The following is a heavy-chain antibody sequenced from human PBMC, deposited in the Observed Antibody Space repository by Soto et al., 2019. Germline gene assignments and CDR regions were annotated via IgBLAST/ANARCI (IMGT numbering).Heavy chain of an antibody. J-gene: IGHJ5*02. V-gene: IGHV3-21*01. CDR3: ARSSGVRETYRNWFDP. Sequence: GGSLRLSCAASGFNFNDHDMNWVRQAPGKGLEWVSCINPDSGYIYYSESVRGRFTISRDNAKNSLYLQMNTVRAEDTAVYYCARSSGVRETYRNWFDPWGLGTLVTVSS. D-gene: IGHD3-10*01. CDR2: INPDSGYI. CDR1: GFNFNDHD.